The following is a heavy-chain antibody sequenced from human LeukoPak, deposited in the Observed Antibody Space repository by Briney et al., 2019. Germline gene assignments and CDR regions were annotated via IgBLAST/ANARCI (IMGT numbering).Heavy chain of an antibody. CDR1: ADSIVSFH. CDR2: VFHSGTT. J-gene: IGHJ4*02. CDR3: ARDGHIRGFDS. D-gene: IGHD3-10*01. V-gene: IGHV4-4*07. Sequence: PSETLSLTCTVSADSIVSFHWSWIRQSAGKGLEWIGRVFHSGTTKNPSLKSRVTMSLDTSKNLLSLMMTSVTAADTAIYFCARDGHIRGFDSWGQGTLVIVSS.